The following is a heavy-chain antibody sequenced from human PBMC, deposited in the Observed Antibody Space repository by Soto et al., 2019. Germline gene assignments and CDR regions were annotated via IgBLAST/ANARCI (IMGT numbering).Heavy chain of an antibody. J-gene: IGHJ5*02. CDR3: ARDRRRYSSSWYHPYNWFDP. CDR1: GGSFSRVP. CDR2: IIPLVDTT. V-gene: IGHV1-69*13. D-gene: IGHD6-13*01. Sequence: SVKVSCQASGGSFSRVPISWVRQAPGQGLEWLGGIIPLVDTTNYAQKFQGRVTITADESTSTAYMELSSLRSEDTAVYYCARDRRRYSSSWYHPYNWFDPWGQGTLVTVSS.